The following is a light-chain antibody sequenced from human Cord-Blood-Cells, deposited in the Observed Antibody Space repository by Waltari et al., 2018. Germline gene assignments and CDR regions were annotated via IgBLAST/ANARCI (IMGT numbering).Light chain of an antibody. CDR1: QSLLHSNGYNY. CDR3: MQARETPFT. CDR2: LGS. J-gene: IGKJ3*01. Sequence: DIVMTQSPLSLPVTPGEPASISCRSSQSLLHSNGYNYLDWYLQKPGQSPQLLIYLGSNRASAVTDRFSGSESVTIFTLKMSREGAVDGGVYYCMQARETPFTFGHVTKVDIK. V-gene: IGKV2-28*01.